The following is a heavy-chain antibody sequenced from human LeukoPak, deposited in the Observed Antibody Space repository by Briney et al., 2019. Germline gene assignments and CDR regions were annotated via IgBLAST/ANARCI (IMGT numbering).Heavy chain of an antibody. CDR2: VIPIFGTA. CDR3: ARGAEAYSSSWLTIDY. CDR1: GGTFSSYA. V-gene: IGHV1-69*05. Sequence: SVKVSCKASGGTFSSYAISWVRQAPGQGLEWMGGVIPIFGTANYAQKFQGRVTITTDESTSTAYMELSSLGSEDTAVYYCARGAEAYSSSWLTIDYWGQGTLVTVSS. D-gene: IGHD6-13*01. J-gene: IGHJ4*02.